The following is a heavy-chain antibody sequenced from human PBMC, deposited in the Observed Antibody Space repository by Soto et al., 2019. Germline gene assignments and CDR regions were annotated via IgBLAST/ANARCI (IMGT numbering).Heavy chain of an antibody. CDR3: AVGGSTFSPWVPFDY. V-gene: IGHV3-48*02. D-gene: IGHD5-12*01. Sequence: EVQLVESGGGLVQPGGSLRLSCAASGFTFSSYSMNWVRQAPGKGLEWVSYISSSSSTIYYADSVKGRFTISRDNAKNPLYRQMNSLRDEDTAVYYCAVGGSTFSPWVPFDYWGQGTLVTVSS. CDR1: GFTFSSYS. CDR2: ISSSSSTI. J-gene: IGHJ4*02.